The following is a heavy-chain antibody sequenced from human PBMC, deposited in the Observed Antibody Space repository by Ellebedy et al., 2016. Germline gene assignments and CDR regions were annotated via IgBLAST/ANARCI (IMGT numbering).Heavy chain of an antibody. CDR1: GVTFSDGI. CDR2: SRNKASGYTT. CDR3: ADVGSPLP. D-gene: IGHD1-26*01. Sequence: GGSLRLSCAASGVTFSDGIMDWVRQVPGKGLEWLARSRNKASGYTTEYAASVKGRFAISRDDSKNSLYLQMNNLTTEDTAVYFCADVGSPLPWGQGTLVTVSS. V-gene: IGHV3-72*01. J-gene: IGHJ5*02.